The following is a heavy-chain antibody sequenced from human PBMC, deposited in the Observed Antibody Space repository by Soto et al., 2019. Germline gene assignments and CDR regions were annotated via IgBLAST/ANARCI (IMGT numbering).Heavy chain of an antibody. J-gene: IGHJ3*02. CDR3: ARREMVAAPFDI. CDR2: INHSGST. Sequence: SETLSLTCAVYGGSFSGYYWSWIRQPPGKGLEWIGEINHSGSTNYNPSLKSRVTISVDTSKNQFSLKLSSVTAADTAVYYCARREMVAAPFDIWGQGTMVIVSS. D-gene: IGHD2-15*01. CDR1: GGSFSGYY. V-gene: IGHV4-34*01.